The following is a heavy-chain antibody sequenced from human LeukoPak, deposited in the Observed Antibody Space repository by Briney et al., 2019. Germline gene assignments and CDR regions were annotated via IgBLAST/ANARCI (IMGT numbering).Heavy chain of an antibody. V-gene: IGHV1-2*04. J-gene: IGHJ4*02. D-gene: IGHD4-23*01. CDR2: INLDSGGT. CDR1: GYTFTSYA. Sequence: ASVKVSCKASGYTFTSYAMHWVRQAPGQGLEWMGWINLDSGGTNYAQKFQGWVTMTRDTSISTAYMELSRLRFDDTAVYYCARDRATVATPYFDFWGQGTLVTVSP. CDR3: ARDRATVATPYFDF.